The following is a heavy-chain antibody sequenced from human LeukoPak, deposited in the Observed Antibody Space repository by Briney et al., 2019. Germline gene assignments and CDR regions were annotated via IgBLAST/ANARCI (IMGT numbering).Heavy chain of an antibody. V-gene: IGHV4-30-4*01. Sequence: SETLSLTCTVSGGSISSGDYYWSWIRQPPGKGLEWIGYIYYSGSTYYNPSLKSRVTISVDTSKNQFSLKLSSVTAADTAVYYCARTDIVATMTFDYWGQGTLVTVSS. J-gene: IGHJ4*02. CDR1: GGSISSGDYY. CDR3: ARTDIVATMTFDY. D-gene: IGHD5-12*01. CDR2: IYYSGST.